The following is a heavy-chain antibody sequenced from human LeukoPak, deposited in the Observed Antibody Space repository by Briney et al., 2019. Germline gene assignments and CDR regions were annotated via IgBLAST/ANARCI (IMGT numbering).Heavy chain of an antibody. J-gene: IGHJ4*02. D-gene: IGHD3-22*01. V-gene: IGHV3-30-3*01. Sequence: GRSLRLSCAASGFTFSSYAMHWVRQAPGKGLEWVAVISYDGSNKYYADSVKGRFTISRDNSKNTLYLQMNSLRAEDTAVYYCARSTPGTYYYDSSGYYLDYWGQGTLVTVSS. CDR2: ISYDGSNK. CDR1: GFTFSSYA. CDR3: ARSTPGTYYYDSSGYYLDY.